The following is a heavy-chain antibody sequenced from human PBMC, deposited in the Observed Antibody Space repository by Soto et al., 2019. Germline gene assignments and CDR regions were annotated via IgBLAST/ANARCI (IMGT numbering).Heavy chain of an antibody. J-gene: IGHJ4*02. Sequence: EVQLVESGGGLVQPGGSLRLSCAASGFTCSTYNMNWVRQAPGKGLEWISYISSSSSTIYYADSVKGRFTISRDNAKNSLYLQLNSLRDEDTAVYYCARAPTVYNYGYGYWGQGTLVTVSS. D-gene: IGHD5-18*01. CDR3: ARAPTVYNYGYGY. V-gene: IGHV3-48*02. CDR2: ISSSSSTI. CDR1: GFTCSTYN.